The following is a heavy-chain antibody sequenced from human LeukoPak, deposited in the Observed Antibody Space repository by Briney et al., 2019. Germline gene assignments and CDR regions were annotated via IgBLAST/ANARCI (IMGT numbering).Heavy chain of an antibody. J-gene: IGHJ4*02. D-gene: IGHD1-14*01. V-gene: IGHV3-15*01. CDR3: TTELDVRPNHY. CDR1: GLTFSNAW. CDR2: IKRKSDGGTT. Sequence: GGSLRLSCAASGLTFSNAWMSWVRQAPGKGLEWVGRIKRKSDGGTTDYAAHVKGRFTISRDDSKNTLYLQMNSLKSEDTAVYYCTTELDVRPNHYWGQGTLVTVSS.